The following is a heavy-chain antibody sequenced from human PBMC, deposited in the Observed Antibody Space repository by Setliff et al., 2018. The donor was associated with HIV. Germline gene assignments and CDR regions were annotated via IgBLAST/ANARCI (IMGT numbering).Heavy chain of an antibody. CDR2: INPSGGST. J-gene: IGHJ3*02. CDR1: GYTFTNYY. Sequence: ASVKVSCKASGYTFTNYYMHWVRQAPGQGLEWMGIINPSGGSTSYAQKFQGRVTMTRDTSTSTVYMELSSLRSEDMAVYYCARAGIAAGEAFDIRGQGTMVTVSS. D-gene: IGHD6-13*01. CDR3: ARAGIAAGEAFDI. V-gene: IGHV1-46*01.